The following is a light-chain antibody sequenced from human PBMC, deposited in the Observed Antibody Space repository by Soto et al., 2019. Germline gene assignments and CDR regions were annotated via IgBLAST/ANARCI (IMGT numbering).Light chain of an antibody. Sequence: EIVMTQSPATLSASPGGRATLSCRASQSVSSNLAWYQQKHGQAPRLLIYGASTRATGIPARFSGSGSGTEFTLTISSLQSEDFAVYYCQQYNNWPPLTFGGGTKVEIK. CDR2: GAS. J-gene: IGKJ4*01. V-gene: IGKV3-15*01. CDR3: QQYNNWPPLT. CDR1: QSVSSN.